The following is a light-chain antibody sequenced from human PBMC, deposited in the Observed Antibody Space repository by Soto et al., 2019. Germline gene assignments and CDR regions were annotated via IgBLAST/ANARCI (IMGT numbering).Light chain of an antibody. CDR3: QQRRT. CDR1: QSITSY. Sequence: DIQMTQSPSYLSASVGDRVTITCRASQSITSYLNWYQQKPGKAPKLLIYAASSLQSGVPSRFSGSGSGTDFTLTISSLQPEDFATYYCQQRRTFGQGTRVEIK. V-gene: IGKV1-39*01. CDR2: AAS. J-gene: IGKJ1*01.